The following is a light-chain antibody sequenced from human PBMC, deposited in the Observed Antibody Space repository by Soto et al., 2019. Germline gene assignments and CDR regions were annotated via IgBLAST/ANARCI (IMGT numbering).Light chain of an antibody. V-gene: IGLV2-11*01. CDR3: CSYAGSPYV. CDR1: RNDGGGYNY. J-gene: IGLJ1*01. CDR2: DVS. Sequence: QSVLTQPRSVSGSPGQSVTISCTGTRNDGGGYNYVSWYQQHPGKAPKLMIYDVSNRPSGVPDRFSGSKSGNTASLTISGLQADDESDYYCCSYAGSPYVFGTGTKLTVL.